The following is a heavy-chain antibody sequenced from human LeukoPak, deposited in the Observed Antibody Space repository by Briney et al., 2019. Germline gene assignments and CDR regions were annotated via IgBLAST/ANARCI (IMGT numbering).Heavy chain of an antibody. CDR1: GFTVSSNY. CDR2: IYSGGST. CDR3: AKDHHRSTAAAVVDY. D-gene: IGHD6-13*01. Sequence: SGGSLRLSCAASGFTVSSNYMSWVRQAPGKGLEWVSVIYSGGSTNYADSVKGRFTISRDNSKNTLYLQMNSLRAEDTAVYYCAKDHHRSTAAAVVDYWGQGTLVTVSS. V-gene: IGHV3-53*01. J-gene: IGHJ4*02.